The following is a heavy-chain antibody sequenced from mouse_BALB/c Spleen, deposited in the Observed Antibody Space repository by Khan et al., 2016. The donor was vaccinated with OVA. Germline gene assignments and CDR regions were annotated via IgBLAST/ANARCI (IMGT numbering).Heavy chain of an antibody. D-gene: IGHD2-4*01. CDR1: GFTFSTYG. Sequence: EVELVESGGDLVKPGGSLKLSCAVSGFTFSTYGMSWVRQTPDMRLELVATISTGGHYTYYPDSVKGRFTISRDNAMNTLYLQMSILKSEDTAIYYCTRLAYYDNREGFAYWGQGTLVAVSA. J-gene: IGHJ3*01. V-gene: IGHV5-6*01. CDR2: ISTGGHYT. CDR3: TRLAYYDNREGFAY.